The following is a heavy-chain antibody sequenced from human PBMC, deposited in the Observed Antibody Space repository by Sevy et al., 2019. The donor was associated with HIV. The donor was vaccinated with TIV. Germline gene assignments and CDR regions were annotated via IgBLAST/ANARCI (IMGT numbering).Heavy chain of an antibody. V-gene: IGHV3-7*01. J-gene: IGHJ4*02. CDR3: AGGGIVGETNN. CDR2: IKKDESEK. Sequence: GGSLRLSCAASGFTLSNYWMSWVRQAPGKGLEWVANIKKDESEKYYVDSVRGRFTISRDNAKNSRDLQMNSLRTEDTAVYYCAGGGIVGETNNWGQGTLVTVSS. D-gene: IGHD1-26*01. CDR1: GFTLSNYW.